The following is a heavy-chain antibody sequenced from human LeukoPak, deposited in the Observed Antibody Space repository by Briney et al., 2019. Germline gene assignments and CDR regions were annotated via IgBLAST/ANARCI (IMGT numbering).Heavy chain of an antibody. D-gene: IGHD3-16*01. Sequence: SETLSLTCAVYGGSFSGYYWSWIRQPPGKGLEWIGEINHSGSTNYNPSLKSRVTISVDTSKNQFSLKLSSVTAADTAVYCCAISIGDHYFDYWGQGTLVTVSS. J-gene: IGHJ4*02. CDR3: AISIGDHYFDY. V-gene: IGHV4-34*01. CDR1: GGSFSGYY. CDR2: INHSGST.